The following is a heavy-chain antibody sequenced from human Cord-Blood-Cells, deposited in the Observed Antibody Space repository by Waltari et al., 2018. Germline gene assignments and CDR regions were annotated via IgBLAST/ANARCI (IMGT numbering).Heavy chain of an antibody. J-gene: IGHJ3*02. CDR1: GGSFSGYY. Sequence: QVQLQQWGAGLLKPSEPLSLPCAVYGGSFSGYYWSWLRQPPGKGREWIGEINHSVSTNYNPSLKSRVTISVDTSKNQFSLKLSSVTAADTAVYYCARGRGYSYVRNAFDIWGQGTMVTVSS. V-gene: IGHV4-34*01. D-gene: IGHD5-18*01. CDR3: ARGRGYSYVRNAFDI. CDR2: INHSVST.